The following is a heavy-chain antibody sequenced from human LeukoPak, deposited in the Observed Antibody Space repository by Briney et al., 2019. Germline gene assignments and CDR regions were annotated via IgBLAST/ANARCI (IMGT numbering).Heavy chain of an antibody. J-gene: IGHJ4*02. CDR2: ISYDGSNK. CDR3: AKDSYSSSWYVSSGNYFDY. Sequence: GGSLRLSCAASGFTFSSYGMHWVRQAPGKGLEWVAVISYDGSNKYYADSVKGRFTISRDNSKNTVYLQMNSLRAEDTAVYYCAKDSYSSSWYVSSGNYFDYWGQGTLVTVSS. D-gene: IGHD6-13*01. V-gene: IGHV3-30*18. CDR1: GFTFSSYG.